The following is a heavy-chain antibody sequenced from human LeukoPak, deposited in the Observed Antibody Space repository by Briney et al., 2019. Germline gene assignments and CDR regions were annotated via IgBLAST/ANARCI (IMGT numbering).Heavy chain of an antibody. J-gene: IGHJ3*02. CDR1: GGSISSSSYY. CDR3: ARGFVAFDI. V-gene: IGHV4-39*07. D-gene: IGHD3-3*01. Sequence: RASETLSLTCTVSGGSISSSSYYWSWIRQPPGKGLEWIGEINHSGSTNYNPSLKSRVTISVDTSKNQFSLKLSSVTAADTAVYYCARGFVAFDIWGQGTMVTVSS. CDR2: INHSGST.